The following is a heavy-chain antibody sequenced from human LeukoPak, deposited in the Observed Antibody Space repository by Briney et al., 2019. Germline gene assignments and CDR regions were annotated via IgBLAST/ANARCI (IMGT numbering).Heavy chain of an antibody. V-gene: IGHV4-34*01. Sequence: SETLSLTCAVYGGSFSGYYWSWIRQPPGKGLDWIGEINHSGSTNYNPSLKSRVTISVDTSKNQFSLKLSSVTAADTAVYYCARGALLWFGESTNDFDYWGQGTLVTVSS. CDR3: ARGALLWFGESTNDFDY. J-gene: IGHJ4*02. CDR2: INHSGST. CDR1: GGSFSGYY. D-gene: IGHD3-10*01.